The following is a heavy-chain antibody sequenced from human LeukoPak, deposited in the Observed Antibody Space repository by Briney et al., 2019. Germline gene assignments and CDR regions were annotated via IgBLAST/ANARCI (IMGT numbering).Heavy chain of an antibody. Sequence: SETLSLTCTVSGGSISSYYWSWIRQPPGKGLEWIGYIYYSGSTNYNPSLKSRVTISVDTSKNQLSLKLSSVTAADTAVYYCARAEVAYCGGDCYTEYFQHWGQGTLVTVSS. CDR1: GGSISSYY. CDR2: IYYSGST. V-gene: IGHV4-59*01. CDR3: ARAEVAYCGGDCYTEYFQH. J-gene: IGHJ1*01. D-gene: IGHD2-21*02.